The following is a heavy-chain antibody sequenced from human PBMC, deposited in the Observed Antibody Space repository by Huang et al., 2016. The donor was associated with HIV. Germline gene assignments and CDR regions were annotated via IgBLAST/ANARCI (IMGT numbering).Heavy chain of an antibody. Sequence: QVQLQESGPGLVKPSENLSLTCTVSGGSMSSYYWSWIRQPPGKGLEWIVYIYYSGSTNYIPSLKSRVTISVDTSKNQFSLRLSSVTAADTAVYYCASASIAARRWFDPWGQGSLVTVSS. V-gene: IGHV4-59*01. J-gene: IGHJ5*02. CDR2: IYYSGST. D-gene: IGHD6-6*01. CDR1: GGSMSSYY. CDR3: ASASIAARRWFDP.